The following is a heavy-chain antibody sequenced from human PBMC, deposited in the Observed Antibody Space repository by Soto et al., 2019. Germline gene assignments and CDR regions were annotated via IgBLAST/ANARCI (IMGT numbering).Heavy chain of an antibody. D-gene: IGHD3-9*01. CDR2: IYYSAST. Sequence: PSETRSLTCTVSGGSISSYYWSWIRQPPWKGLEWVGYIYYSASTNCPPSLKSRLTISVDTSKNPFSLKLSSVTAADAAVYYCARDIGAVRYFDWSHAFDSRGQGTMVTVSS. V-gene: IGHV4-59*01. J-gene: IGHJ3*02. CDR1: GGSISSYY. CDR3: ARDIGAVRYFDWSHAFDS.